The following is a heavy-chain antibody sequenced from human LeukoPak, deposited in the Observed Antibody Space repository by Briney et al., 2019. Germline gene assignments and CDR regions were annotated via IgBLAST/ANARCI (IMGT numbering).Heavy chain of an antibody. CDR3: ARDRLTIFGVVIKYNWFDP. CDR2: ISAYNGNT. CDR1: GYTFTSYG. J-gene: IGHJ5*02. D-gene: IGHD3-3*01. V-gene: IGHV1-18*01. Sequence: ASVTVSCKASGYTFTSYGISWVRQAPGQGLEWMGWISAYNGNTNYAQKLQGRVTMTTDTSTSTAYMELRSLRSDDTAVYYCARDRLTIFGVVIKYNWFDPWGQGTLVTVSS.